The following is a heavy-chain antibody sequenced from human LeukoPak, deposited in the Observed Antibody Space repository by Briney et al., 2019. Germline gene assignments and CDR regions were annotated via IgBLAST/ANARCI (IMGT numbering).Heavy chain of an antibody. CDR2: INHSGST. J-gene: IGHJ4*02. V-gene: IGHV4-34*01. CDR3: ARSGYTRRFIDY. D-gene: IGHD5-24*01. CDR1: GGSFSDHY. Sequence: PSETLSLTCGVYGGSFSDHYWEWIRQPPGKGLEWIGEINHSGSTNYNPSLKSRVIMSVDTPKNQFSLKLSSVTAADTAVYYCARSGYTRRFIDYWGQGTLVTVSS.